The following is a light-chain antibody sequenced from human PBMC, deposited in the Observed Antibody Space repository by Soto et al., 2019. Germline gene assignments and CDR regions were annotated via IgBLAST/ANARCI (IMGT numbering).Light chain of an antibody. Sequence: IGLTQSPATLSLSPGERATLSCRASQSVSSYLAWYQQKPGQAPRLLIYDASNRATGIPARFSGSGSGTDFTLTISSLEPEDFAVYYCKQRSNWPITFGQGTRLEIK. J-gene: IGKJ5*01. CDR1: QSVSSY. CDR3: KQRSNWPIT. CDR2: DAS. V-gene: IGKV3-11*01.